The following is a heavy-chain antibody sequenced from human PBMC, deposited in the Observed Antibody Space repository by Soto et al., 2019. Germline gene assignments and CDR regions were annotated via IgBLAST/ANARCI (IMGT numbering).Heavy chain of an antibody. CDR1: GFTFSTYT. Sequence: VQLLESGGGLAQPGGSLRLSCAASGFTFSTYTMAWVRQAPGRGPEWVAGVSQDGTAHYAHSVKGRFTISRDNSRAKVYMQMIVLRGEDTAVYYCAKDMRPDGVWDFDYWGQGTLVTVSS. J-gene: IGHJ4*02. CDR2: VSQDGTA. V-gene: IGHV3-23*01. D-gene: IGHD4-17*01. CDR3: AKDMRPDGVWDFDY.